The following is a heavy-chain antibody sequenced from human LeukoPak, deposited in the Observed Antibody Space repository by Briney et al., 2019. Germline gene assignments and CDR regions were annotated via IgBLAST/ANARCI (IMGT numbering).Heavy chain of an antibody. CDR1: GFTFITYA. J-gene: IGHJ4*02. Sequence: GGSLRLSCAASGFTFITYAMSWVRQAPGKGLEWVSTISGSGSSTYYADSVKGRFSISRDNSKNTLSLQMSSLRAEDTAVYYCAKGLAPYYSGASCYCDYWGQGALVTVAS. V-gene: IGHV3-23*01. CDR3: AKGLAPYYSGASCYCDY. CDR2: ISGSGSST. D-gene: IGHD2-15*01.